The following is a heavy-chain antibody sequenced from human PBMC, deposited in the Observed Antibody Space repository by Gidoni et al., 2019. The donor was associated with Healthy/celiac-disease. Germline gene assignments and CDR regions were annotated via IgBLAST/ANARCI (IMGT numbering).Heavy chain of an antibody. V-gene: IGHV4-59*01. CDR3: AREAGWGLFDP. Sequence: QVQLQESGHGLVKPAETLYRPCTVSGGSISSYYWSWIRQPPVKGLEWIGYIYYSGSTSYNPSLKSRVTISVDTSKDQFSLKLSSVTAADTAVYYCAREAGWGLFDPWGQGTLVTVSS. J-gene: IGHJ5*02. CDR2: IYYSGST. CDR1: GGSISSYY. D-gene: IGHD3-16*01.